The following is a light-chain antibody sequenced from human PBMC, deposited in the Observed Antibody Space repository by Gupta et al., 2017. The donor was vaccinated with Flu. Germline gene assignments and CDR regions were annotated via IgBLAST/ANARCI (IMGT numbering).Light chain of an antibody. CDR2: LVS. V-gene: IGKV2-30*01. J-gene: IGKJ1*01. CDR3: MQGAHWPWA. CDR1: QSLVYSDGNTV. Sequence: ISCRSSQSLVYSDGNTVLHWFQQRPGQSPRRPIYLVSHRDSGVPDRFSGSGSGTVFTLKISRVEAEDVGVYFCMQGAHWPWAFGQGTKVEIK.